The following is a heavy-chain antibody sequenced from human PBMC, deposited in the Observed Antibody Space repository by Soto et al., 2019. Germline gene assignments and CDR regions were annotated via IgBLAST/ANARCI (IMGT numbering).Heavy chain of an antibody. J-gene: IGHJ6*02. V-gene: IGHV1-18*01. D-gene: IGHD2-15*01. Sequence: ASVKVSCKASGYTFTSYGISWVRQAPGQGLEWMGWISAYNGNTNYAQKLQGRVTMTTDTSTSTAYMELRSLRSDDTAVYYCARAGGYCRGNSCYSVLGYYYGMDVWGQGTSVTVSS. CDR1: GYTFTSYG. CDR2: ISAYNGNT. CDR3: ARAGGYCRGNSCYSVLGYYYGMDV.